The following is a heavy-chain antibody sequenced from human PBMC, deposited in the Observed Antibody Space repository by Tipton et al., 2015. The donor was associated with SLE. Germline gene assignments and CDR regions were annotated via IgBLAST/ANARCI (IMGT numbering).Heavy chain of an antibody. CDR3: AKDLAPEAPPPND. CDR2: IYSGGGNT. CDR1: GYTFSDYA. D-gene: IGHD6-6*01. V-gene: IGHV3-23*03. Sequence: SLRLSCVASGYTFSDYAMSWVRQAPGKGLEWVSVIYSGGGNTFYADSVKGRFTISRDNSKNTLYLQMNYLRTEDTAVYFCAKDLAPEAPPPNDWGQGTLVIVSS. J-gene: IGHJ4*02.